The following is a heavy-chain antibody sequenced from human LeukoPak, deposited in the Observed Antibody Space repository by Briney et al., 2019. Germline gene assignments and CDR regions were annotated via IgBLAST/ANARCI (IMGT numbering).Heavy chain of an antibody. V-gene: IGHV1-18*01. CDR2: ISAYNGNT. D-gene: IGHD3-22*01. CDR3: ARGTYYYDNSGHNSVDAFDI. J-gene: IGHJ3*02. Sequence: GASVKVSCKASGYTFTNYGINWVRQAPGQGLEWMGWISAYNGNTNYAQKLQGRVTMTTDTSTSTVYMELRSLRSGDTAVYYCARGTYYYDNSGHNSVDAFDIWGQGTMVTVSS. CDR1: GYTFTNYG.